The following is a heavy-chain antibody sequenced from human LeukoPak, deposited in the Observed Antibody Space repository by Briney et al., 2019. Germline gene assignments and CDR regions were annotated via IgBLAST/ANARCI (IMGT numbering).Heavy chain of an antibody. CDR3: ARAPRWQQLVPGYFDY. J-gene: IGHJ4*02. CDR2: ITTNGGTT. CDR1: GFTFSGHT. D-gene: IGHD6-13*01. V-gene: IGHV3-64*01. Sequence: GGSLRLSCVASGFTFSGHTMHWVRQAPGKGLEYISAITTNGGTTYYANSVKGRFTISGDNSKNTLYLQMGSLRVEDMAVYYCARAPRWQQLVPGYFDYWGQGTLVTVSS.